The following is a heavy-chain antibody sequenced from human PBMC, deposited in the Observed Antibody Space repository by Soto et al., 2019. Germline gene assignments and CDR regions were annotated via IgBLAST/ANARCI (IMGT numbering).Heavy chain of an antibody. D-gene: IGHD6-19*01. CDR3: ARDRNGGWFHMDV. V-gene: IGHV3-33*01. CDR1: GFPFWHYG. J-gene: IGHJ6*02. CDR2: IWSDGNKE. Sequence: QVQLVESGGGVVQPGRSLRLSCVGSGFPFWHYGMHWVRQAPGKGLEWVAVIWSDGNKESYADSLKGRFAISRDNSKDTLYLEMTSLRVEATAVYFFARDRNGGWFHMDVWGQGTTVSVSS.